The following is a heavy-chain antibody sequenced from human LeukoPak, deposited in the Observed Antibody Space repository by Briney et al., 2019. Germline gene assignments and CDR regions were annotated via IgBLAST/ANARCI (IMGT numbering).Heavy chain of an antibody. V-gene: IGHV3-30*02. J-gene: IGHJ4*02. CDR2: IRYDGSNK. CDR3: AKPPLRLVELSPIDY. CDR1: GFTFSSYG. D-gene: IGHD3-16*02. Sequence: PGGSLRLSCAASGFTFSSYGMHWVRQAPGKGLEWVAFIRYDGSNKYYAGSVKGRFTISRDNSKNTLYLQMNSLRAEDTAVYYCAKPPLRLVELSPIDYWGQGTLVTVSS.